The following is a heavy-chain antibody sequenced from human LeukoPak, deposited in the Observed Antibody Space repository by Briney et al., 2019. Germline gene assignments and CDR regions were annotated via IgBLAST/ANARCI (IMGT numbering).Heavy chain of an antibody. CDR1: GGSISSSSYY. D-gene: IGHD3-10*01. CDR2: SYYSGST. J-gene: IGHJ3*02. V-gene: IGHV4-39*01. Sequence: SETLSLTCTVSGGSISSSSYYWGWIRQPPGKGLEWIGSSYYSGSTYYNPSLKSRVTISVDTSKNQFSLKLSSVTAADTAVYYCASPGLLLWFGELTPRVAFDIWGQGTMVTVSS. CDR3: ASPGLLLWFGELTPRVAFDI.